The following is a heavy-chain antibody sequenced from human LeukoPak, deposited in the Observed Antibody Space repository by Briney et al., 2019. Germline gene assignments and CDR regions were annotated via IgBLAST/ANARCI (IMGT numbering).Heavy chain of an antibody. J-gene: IGHJ4*02. CDR3: ARSIRFLEWSQFDY. CDR1: GFTFSSFS. D-gene: IGHD3-3*01. CDR2: ISSSSSYI. V-gene: IGHV3-21*01. Sequence: GGSLRLSCAASGFTFSSFSMSWVRQAPGKGLEWVSSISSSSSYIYYADSVKGRFTISRDNAKNSLYLQMNSLRAEDTAVYYSARSIRFLEWSQFDYWGQGTLVTVSS.